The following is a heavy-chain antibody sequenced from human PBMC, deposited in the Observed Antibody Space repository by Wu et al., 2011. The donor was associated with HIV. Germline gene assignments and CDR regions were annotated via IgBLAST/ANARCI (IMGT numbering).Heavy chain of an antibody. CDR1: GYTFTAYY. Sequence: VQLVQSGAEVKKPGASVKVSCKASGYTFTAYYMHWLRQAPGQGLEWMGWINPNSGGTNYAQKFQGRVTMTTDTSISAAYMELSRLRSDDTAVYYCARGHVITMIVGPGYWYFDLWGRGTLVTVSS. V-gene: IGHV1-2*02. J-gene: IGHJ2*01. D-gene: IGHD3-22*01. CDR2: INPNSGGT. CDR3: ARGHVITMIVGPGYWYFDL.